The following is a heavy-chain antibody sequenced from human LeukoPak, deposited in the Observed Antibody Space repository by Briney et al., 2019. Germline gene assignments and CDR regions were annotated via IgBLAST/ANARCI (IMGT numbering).Heavy chain of an antibody. Sequence: SETLSLTCTVSGGSISSYYWSWLRQPAGKGLEWIGRIYTSGSTNYNPSLKSRVTMSVDTSKNQFSLKLSSVTAADTAVYYCARDEPVYYDILTGTNWFDPWGQGTLVTVSS. CDR3: ARDEPVYYDILTGTNWFDP. CDR1: GGSISSYY. V-gene: IGHV4-4*07. J-gene: IGHJ5*02. D-gene: IGHD3-9*01. CDR2: IYTSGST.